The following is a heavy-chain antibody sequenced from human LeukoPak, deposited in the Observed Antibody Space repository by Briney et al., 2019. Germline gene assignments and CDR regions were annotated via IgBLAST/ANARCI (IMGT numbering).Heavy chain of an antibody. D-gene: IGHD2/OR15-2a*01. CDR3: ARDNFLQAHTGYFDY. J-gene: IGHJ4*02. V-gene: IGHV3-48*03. CDR2: ISSSGNTI. Sequence: GGSLRLSCAASEFTFTSYELNWVRQAPGKGLEWVSYISSSGNTISYADSVKGRFTISRDNAKNSLYLQVISLGAEDTAVYYCARDNFLQAHTGYFDYWGQGTLVTVSS. CDR1: EFTFTSYE.